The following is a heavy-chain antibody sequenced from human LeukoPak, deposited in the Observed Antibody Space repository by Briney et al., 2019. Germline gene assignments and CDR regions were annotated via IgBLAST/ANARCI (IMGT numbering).Heavy chain of an antibody. CDR3: ARNIVGPRQVDY. Sequence: SETLSLTCTVSGVSISSYYWSWIRQPPGKGLEWIGYIYHSGATNYNPSLKSRVTISVDTSKSQFSLKLSSVTAADTAIYYCARNIVGPRQVDYWGQGTLVTVSS. CDR1: GVSISSYY. D-gene: IGHD1-26*01. V-gene: IGHV4-59*01. J-gene: IGHJ4*02. CDR2: IYHSGAT.